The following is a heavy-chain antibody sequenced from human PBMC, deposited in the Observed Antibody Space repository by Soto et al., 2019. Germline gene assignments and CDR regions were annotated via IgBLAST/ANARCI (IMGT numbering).Heavy chain of an antibody. V-gene: IGHV4-4*02. CDR2: TYNTGLT. CDR3: ARNSGTGTVLYV. J-gene: IGHJ3*01. Sequence: QVQLRESGPGLVKPSGTLSLTCAVSGGSIVSANWWTWVRQTPGKGLEWLGETYNTGLTNSSPSLKRRLNLALDTSKYPFYLRLTSVTAADAAVSYCARNSGTGTVLYVWGPVKMVSVYS. D-gene: IGHD3-10*01. CDR1: GGSIVSANW.